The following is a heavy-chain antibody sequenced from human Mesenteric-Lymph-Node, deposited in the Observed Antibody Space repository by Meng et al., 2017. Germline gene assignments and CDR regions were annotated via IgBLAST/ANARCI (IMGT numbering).Heavy chain of an antibody. CDR2: INHSGST. D-gene: IGHD3-9*01. Sequence: HKCGAVRFKPSEPRSLTCAVYGGSFSGYYWSWIRQPPGKGREWIGEINHSGSTNYNPSLKSRVTISVDTSKNQFSLKLTSVTAADTAVYYCARKDYDIVSGYKWFDPWGQGTLVTVSS. CDR3: ARKDYDIVSGYKWFDP. V-gene: IGHV4-34*01. CDR1: GGSFSGYY. J-gene: IGHJ5*02.